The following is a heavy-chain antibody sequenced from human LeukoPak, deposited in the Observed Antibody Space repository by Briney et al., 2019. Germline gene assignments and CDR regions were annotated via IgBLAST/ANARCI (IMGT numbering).Heavy chain of an antibody. J-gene: IGHJ4*02. CDR3: ARDPLGDGYNYFDY. D-gene: IGHD5-24*01. CDR2: IYYSVST. V-gene: IGHV4-59*11. CDR1: VGSISSHC. Sequence: SETLSLTRTVSVGSISSHCWIWIRQPPGKGLEWIGYIYYSVSTNYNPSLKRRVTISVDQSTNQFSLKLSSVTAADPDAYYCARDPLGDGYNYFDYWGQGTLVTVSS.